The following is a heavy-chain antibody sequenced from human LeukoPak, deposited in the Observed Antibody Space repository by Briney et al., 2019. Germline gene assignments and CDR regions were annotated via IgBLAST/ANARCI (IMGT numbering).Heavy chain of an antibody. D-gene: IGHD3-3*01. V-gene: IGHV1-46*01. Sequence: ASVKVSCKASGYTFTHYYMHWVRQAPGQGLEWMGIINPSGGTTQCAQTFQGRVTLTRDTSTNTVYMDLSSLRSEDTAIYFCARGVVSTSGYFDLWGQGTLVTVSS. CDR3: ARGVVSTSGYFDL. CDR2: INPSGGTT. CDR1: GYTFTHYY. J-gene: IGHJ4*02.